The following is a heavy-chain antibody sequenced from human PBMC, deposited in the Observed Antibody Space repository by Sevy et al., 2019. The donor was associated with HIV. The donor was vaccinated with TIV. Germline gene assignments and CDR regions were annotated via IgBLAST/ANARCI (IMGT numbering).Heavy chain of an antibody. CDR1: GFTFSSYS. Sequence: GGSLRLSCAASGFTFSSYSMNWVRQAPGKGLEWVSYISSSSSTIYYADSVKGRFTISRDNAKNSLYLQMNSLRAEDTTVYYCARSLKRPTKLPDAFDIWGQGTMVTVSS. J-gene: IGHJ3*02. D-gene: IGHD3-16*01. CDR2: ISSSSSTI. CDR3: ARSLKRPTKLPDAFDI. V-gene: IGHV3-48*01.